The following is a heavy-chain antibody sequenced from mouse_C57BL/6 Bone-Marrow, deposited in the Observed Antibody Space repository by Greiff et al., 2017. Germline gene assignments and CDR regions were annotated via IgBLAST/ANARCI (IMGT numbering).Heavy chain of an antibody. J-gene: IGHJ3*01. D-gene: IGHD2-2*01. CDR1: GYTFTSYW. CDR3: AREGYDETDAFAY. Sequence: VQLQQPGAELVRPGSSVKLSCKASGYTFTSYWMHWVKQRPIQGLEWIGNIDPSDSETHYNQKFKDKATLTVDKSSSTAYMQLSSLTSEDSAVYYCAREGYDETDAFAYWGQGTLVTVSA. CDR2: IDPSDSET. V-gene: IGHV1-52*01.